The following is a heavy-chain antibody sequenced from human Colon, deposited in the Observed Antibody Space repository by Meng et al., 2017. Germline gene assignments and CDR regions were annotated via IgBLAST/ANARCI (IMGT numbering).Heavy chain of an antibody. D-gene: IGHD2/OR15-2a*01. J-gene: IGHJ5*02. CDR2: IFHSGTS. CDR3: ARRNSNNWFDP. Sequence: VQLKESGPGLVKPSGTLSLTCAVSGASISGDNWWSWVRQTPGKGLEWLGEIFHSGTSNYNPSLKSRVTISVDKSKNQFSLRLSSVTAADTAVYYCARRNSNNWFDPWGQGILVTVSS. V-gene: IGHV4-4*02. CDR1: GASISGDNW.